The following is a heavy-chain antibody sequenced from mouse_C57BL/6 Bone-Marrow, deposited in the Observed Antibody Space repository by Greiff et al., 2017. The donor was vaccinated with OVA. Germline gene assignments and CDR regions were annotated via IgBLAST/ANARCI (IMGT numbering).Heavy chain of an antibody. CDR3: ASAYYGSSYWYFDV. D-gene: IGHD1-1*01. Sequence: VQLQQSGAELARPGASVKLSCKASGYTFTSYGISWVKQRTGQGLEWIGEIYPRSGNTYYNEKFKGKATLTADKSSSTAYMELRSLTSEDSAVYFCASAYYGSSYWYFDVWGTGTTVTVSS. CDR2: IYPRSGNT. J-gene: IGHJ1*03. V-gene: IGHV1-81*01. CDR1: GYTFTSYG.